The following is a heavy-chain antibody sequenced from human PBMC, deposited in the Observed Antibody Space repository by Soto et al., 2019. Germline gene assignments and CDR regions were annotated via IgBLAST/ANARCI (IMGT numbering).Heavy chain of an antibody. CDR3: ASDGGRHAGWSDY. J-gene: IGHJ4*02. D-gene: IGHD1-26*01. CDR1: GGTFSSYS. V-gene: IGHV1-69*01. CDR2: IIPIFGTA. Sequence: QVQLVQSGAEVKKPGSSVKVSCKASGGTFSSYSINWVRQAPGQGLEWMGEIIPIFGTANYSQKFQGRVTITADESTRAAYMERSSLRSEDPAGYYCASDGGRHAGWSDYWVQGTGVTVS.